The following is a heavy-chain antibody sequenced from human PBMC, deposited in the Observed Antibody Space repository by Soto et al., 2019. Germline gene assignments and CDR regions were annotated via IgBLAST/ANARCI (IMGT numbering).Heavy chain of an antibody. J-gene: IGHJ5*02. Sequence: SETLSLTCAVSGGSISSGGYSCNWIRQPPGKGLEWIGYIYHSGSTYYNPSLKSRVTISVDRSKNQFSLKPNSVTAADTAVYYCARVIASTDTISVWFDPWGQGTLVTVSS. CDR3: ARVIASTDTISVWFDP. CDR1: GGSISSGGYS. V-gene: IGHV4-30-2*01. D-gene: IGHD6-13*01. CDR2: IYHSGST.